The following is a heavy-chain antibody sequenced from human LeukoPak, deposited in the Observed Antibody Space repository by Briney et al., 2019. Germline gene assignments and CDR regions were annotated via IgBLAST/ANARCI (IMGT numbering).Heavy chain of an antibody. J-gene: IGHJ4*02. Sequence: PGGSLRLSCAVSGITLSNYGMSWVRQAPGKGLEWVAGISGTGGSTNYADSVKGRFTISRDNPKNTLYLQMNSLRAEDTAVYFCAKRGVVIRVILVGFHKEAYYFDSWGQGAQVTVSS. D-gene: IGHD3-10*01. CDR3: AKRGVVIRVILVGFHKEAYYFDS. V-gene: IGHV3-23*01. CDR1: GITLSNYG. CDR2: ISGTGGST.